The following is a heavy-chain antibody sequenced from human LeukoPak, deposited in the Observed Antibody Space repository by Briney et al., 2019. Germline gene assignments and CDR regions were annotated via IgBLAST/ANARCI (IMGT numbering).Heavy chain of an antibody. V-gene: IGHV3-23*01. Sequence: PGGSLRLSCAASGFTFNQYAMNWVRQAPGKGLEWVSVISGTGGSTYYADSVKGRFAISRDNSNNTVYLQMNSLTAEDTAFYYCAKSPTLVTVAARFDYWGKGALVTVSS. CDR1: GFTFNQYA. D-gene: IGHD6-19*01. CDR2: ISGTGGST. CDR3: AKSPTLVTVAARFDY. J-gene: IGHJ4*02.